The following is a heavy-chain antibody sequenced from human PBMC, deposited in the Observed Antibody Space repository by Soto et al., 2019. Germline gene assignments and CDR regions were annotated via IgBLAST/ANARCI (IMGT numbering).Heavy chain of an antibody. J-gene: IGHJ4*02. D-gene: IGHD6-19*01. CDR2: INPNSGGT. V-gene: IGHV1-2*04. CDR1: GYTFTGYY. CDR3: ARARGYSSGWYYFDY. Sequence: QVQLVQSGAEVKKPGASVKVSCKASGYTFTGYYMHWVRQAPGQGLEWMGWINPNSGGTNYAQKFQGWVTMTRDTSISTAYMERSRLRSDDTAVYYCARARGYSSGWYYFDYWGQGTLVTVSS.